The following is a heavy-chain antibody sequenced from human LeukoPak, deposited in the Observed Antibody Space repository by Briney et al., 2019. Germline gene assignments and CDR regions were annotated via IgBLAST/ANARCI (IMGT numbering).Heavy chain of an antibody. CDR1: GGSISSYY. CDR2: IYTSGST. J-gene: IGHJ3*02. V-gene: IGHV4-4*07. Sequence: PSETLSLTCTVSGGSISSYYWSWIRQPAGKGLEWIGRIYTSGSTNYNPSLKSRVTISVDKSKNQSSLKLSSVTAADTAVYYCVREYYYDSSGYLVDAFDIWGQGTMVTVSS. CDR3: VREYYYDSSGYLVDAFDI. D-gene: IGHD3-22*01.